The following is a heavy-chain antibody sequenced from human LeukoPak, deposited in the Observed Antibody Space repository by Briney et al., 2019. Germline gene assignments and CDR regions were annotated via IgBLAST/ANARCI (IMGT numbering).Heavy chain of an antibody. D-gene: IGHD3-22*01. CDR2: INPNSGGT. Sequence: ASVKVSCKASGYTFTGYYMHWVRQAPGQGLEWMGWINPNSGGTNYAQKFQGRVTMTRDTSISTAYMELSRLRSDDTAVYYCARDPFGYDSSGYYLPFDYWGQGTLVTVSS. CDR1: GYTFTGYY. CDR3: ARDPFGYDSSGYYLPFDY. J-gene: IGHJ4*02. V-gene: IGHV1-2*02.